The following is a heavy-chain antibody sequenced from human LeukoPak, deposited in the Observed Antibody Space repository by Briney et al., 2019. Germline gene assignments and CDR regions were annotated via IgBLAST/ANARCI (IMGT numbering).Heavy chain of an antibody. CDR1: GYSFTSYW. J-gene: IGHJ5*02. V-gene: IGHV5-51*01. CDR2: IYPGDSHT. Sequence: GESLKISCKGSGYSFTSYWIGWVRQMPGKGLEWMGIIYPGDSHTRYSPSFQGQVTISADKSISTAYLQWSSLKASDTAMYYCARTYYGSGSYHNWFDPWGQGTLVTVSS. CDR3: ARTYYGSGSYHNWFDP. D-gene: IGHD3-10*01.